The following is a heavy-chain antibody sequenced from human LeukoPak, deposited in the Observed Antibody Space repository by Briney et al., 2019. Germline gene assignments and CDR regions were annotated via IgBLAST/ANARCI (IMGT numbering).Heavy chain of an antibody. J-gene: IGHJ4*02. D-gene: IGHD3-22*01. V-gene: IGHV4-34*01. CDR1: GGSFSGYY. CDR2: IDHSGST. CDR3: ARDDSSGYGSFDY. Sequence: KTSETLSLTCAVYGGSFSGYYWSWIRQPPGKGLEWIGEIDHSGSTNYNPSLKSRVTISVDTSKNQFSLKLSSVTAADTAVYYCARDDSSGYGSFDYWGQGTLVTVSS.